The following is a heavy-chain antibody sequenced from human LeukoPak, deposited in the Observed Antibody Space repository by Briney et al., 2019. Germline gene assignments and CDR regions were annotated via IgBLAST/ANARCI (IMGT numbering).Heavy chain of an antibody. CDR2: IKQDGSEK. Sequence: PGGSLRLSCVDSGFTFSSYWMSWVRQAPGKGLEWVANIKQDGSEKYYVDSVKGRFTISRDNSKNSLYLQMNSLRAEDTAVYDCAREPSGATTSSRDAFDIWGQGTMVTVSS. CDR1: GFTFSSYW. D-gene: IGHD5-12*01. CDR3: AREPSGATTSSRDAFDI. V-gene: IGHV3-7*01. J-gene: IGHJ3*02.